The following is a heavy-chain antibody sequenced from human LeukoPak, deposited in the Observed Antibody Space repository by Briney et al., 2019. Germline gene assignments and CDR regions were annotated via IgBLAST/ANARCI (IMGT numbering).Heavy chain of an antibody. V-gene: IGHV3-30-3*01. CDR1: GFTFSSYA. J-gene: IGHJ5*02. CDR2: ISYDGSNK. D-gene: IGHD3-10*01. Sequence: PSGGSLRLSCAASGFTFSSYAMSWVRQAPGKGLEWVAVISYDGSNKYYADSVKGRFTISRDNSKNTLYLQMNSLRAEDTAVYYCARDRGTAVIGWFDPWGQGTLVTVSS. CDR3: ARDRGTAVIGWFDP.